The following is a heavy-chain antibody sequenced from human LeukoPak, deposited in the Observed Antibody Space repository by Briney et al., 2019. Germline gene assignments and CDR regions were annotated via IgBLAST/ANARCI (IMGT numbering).Heavy chain of an antibody. CDR3: ARGNPGVIDY. V-gene: IGHV1-46*01. J-gene: IGHJ4*02. D-gene: IGHD3-10*01. Sequence: GASVKVSCKASGYTFTSYYMHWVRQAPGQGLEWMGMINPSGGSTSYAQKFQGRVTVTRDTSTSTVYMELSSLRSEDTAVCYCARGNPGVIDYWGQGTLVTVSS. CDR2: INPSGGST. CDR1: GYTFTSYY.